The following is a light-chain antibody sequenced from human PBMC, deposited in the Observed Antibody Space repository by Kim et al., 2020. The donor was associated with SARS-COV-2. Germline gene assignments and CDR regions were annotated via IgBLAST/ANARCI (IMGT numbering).Light chain of an antibody. V-gene: IGLV3-9*01. Sequence: SYELTQPLSVSVALGQTATIRCGGNNIGAKNVHWYQQKPGQAPVVVIYRNNLRPSRIPERFSGSNSGNTATLTISRAQAGDEADYYCQVWDGAIVIFGGGTQLTVL. J-gene: IGLJ2*01. CDR2: RNN. CDR1: NIGAKN. CDR3: QVWDGAIVI.